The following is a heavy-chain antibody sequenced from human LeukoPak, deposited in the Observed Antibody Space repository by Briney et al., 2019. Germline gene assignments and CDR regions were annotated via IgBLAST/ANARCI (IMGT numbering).Heavy chain of an antibody. Sequence: EPGGSLRLSCAASGFTFSSYAMSWVRQAPGKGLEWVSAISGSGGSTYYASSVQPRFPISRDNSNNTLYLQMNSLRADDTAVYYCAKDIWDEPSTVTRSFDYWGQGTLVTVSS. CDR1: GFTFSSYA. V-gene: IGHV3-23*01. CDR3: AKDIWDEPSTVTRSFDY. CDR2: ISGSGGST. D-gene: IGHD4-11*01. J-gene: IGHJ4*02.